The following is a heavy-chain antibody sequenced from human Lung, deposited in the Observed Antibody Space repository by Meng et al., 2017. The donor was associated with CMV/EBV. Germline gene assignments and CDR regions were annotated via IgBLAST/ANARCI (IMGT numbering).Heavy chain of an antibody. V-gene: IGHV3-74*01. D-gene: IGHD5-18*01. J-gene: IGHJ4*02. Sequence: GESLKISCAASGFTVRSNYMTWVRQAPGKGLVWVSRIKSDDSSISYADSVKGRFTISRDNAKNTLYLQMNSLRDEDTAVYYCARDPPRPGYNFDSWGQVTLVTVSS. CDR2: IKSDDSSI. CDR3: ARDPPRPGYNFDS. CDR1: GFTVRSNY.